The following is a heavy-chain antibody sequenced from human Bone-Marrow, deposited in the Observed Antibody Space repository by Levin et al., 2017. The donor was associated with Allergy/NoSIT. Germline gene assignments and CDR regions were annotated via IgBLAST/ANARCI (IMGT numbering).Heavy chain of an antibody. CDR1: GFSLSDYT. CDR2: ISGSSSYI. D-gene: IGHD3-3*01. J-gene: IGHJ5*02. CDR3: ARDQDYGFLSGLGWFDP. V-gene: IGHV3-21*06. Sequence: GGSLRLSCLASGFSLSDYTMNWVRQAPGKGLEWVASISGSSSYIFYADSLNGRFTVSRDNAKNSVYLQMSSLRADDTAVYFCARDQDYGFLSGLGWFDPWGQGTQVTVSS.